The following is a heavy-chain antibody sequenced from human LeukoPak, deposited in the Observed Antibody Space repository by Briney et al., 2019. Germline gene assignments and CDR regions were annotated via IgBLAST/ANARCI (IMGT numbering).Heavy chain of an antibody. CDR3: ARVVNYYDSSGYYWYFDY. CDR2: VFYSGST. CDR1: GFSVSNSPYY. J-gene: IGHJ4*02. D-gene: IGHD3-22*01. V-gene: IGHV4-39*01. Sequence: SETLSLTCTVSGFSVSNSPYYWGWIRQPPGQGPEWIGNVFYSGSTYYNPSLESRVTISVDTSKNQFSLKLTSVTAADTAVYYCARVVNYYDSSGYYWYFDYWGQGTLVTVSS.